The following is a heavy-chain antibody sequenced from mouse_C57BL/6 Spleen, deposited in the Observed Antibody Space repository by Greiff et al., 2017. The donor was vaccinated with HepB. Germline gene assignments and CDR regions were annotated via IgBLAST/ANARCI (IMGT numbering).Heavy chain of an antibody. J-gene: IGHJ1*03. Sequence: QVQLKQPGAELVMPGASVKLSCKASGYTFTSYWMHWVKQRPGQGLEWIGEIDPSDSYTNYNQKFKGKSTLTVDKSSSTAYMQLSSLTSDDSAVYYFARSRDGYLWYFDVWGTGTTVTVSS. CDR2: IDPSDSYT. V-gene: IGHV1-69*01. CDR3: ARSRDGYLWYFDV. CDR1: GYTFTSYW. D-gene: IGHD2-3*01.